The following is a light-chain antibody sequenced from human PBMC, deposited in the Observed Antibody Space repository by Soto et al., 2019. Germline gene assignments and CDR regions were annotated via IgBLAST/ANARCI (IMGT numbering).Light chain of an antibody. CDR1: SSDVGDYKY. CDR3: SSYTSGSLRL. Sequence: QSVLTQPASVSGSPGQSITFSCTGTSSDVGDYKYVSWYQQHPGKAPKLMIYDVSTRPSGVSNRFSGSKSGNTASLTISGLQAEDEAYYYCSSYTSGSLRLFGTGTKV. J-gene: IGLJ1*01. V-gene: IGLV2-14*01. CDR2: DVS.